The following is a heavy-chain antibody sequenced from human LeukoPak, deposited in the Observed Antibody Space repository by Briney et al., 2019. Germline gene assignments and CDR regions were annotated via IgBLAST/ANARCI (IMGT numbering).Heavy chain of an antibody. Sequence: GGSLRLSCAASGCTFSSYWMHWVRQAPGKGLVWVSRINSDGSSTSYADSVKGRFTISRDNAKNTLYLQMNSLRAEDTAVYYCARDGGSGSMDVWGKGTTVTVSS. J-gene: IGHJ6*03. D-gene: IGHD3-10*01. CDR1: GCTFSSYW. CDR2: INSDGSST. CDR3: ARDGGSGSMDV. V-gene: IGHV3-74*01.